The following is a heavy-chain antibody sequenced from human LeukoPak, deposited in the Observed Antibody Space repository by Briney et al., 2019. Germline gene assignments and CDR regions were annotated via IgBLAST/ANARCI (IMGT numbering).Heavy chain of an antibody. CDR1: GGSISSSSYY. CDR2: IYYSGST. J-gene: IGHJ3*02. D-gene: IGHD3-3*01. Sequence: SETLSLTCTVSGGSISSSSYYWGWIRQPPGKGLEWIGSIYYSGSTYYNPSLKSRVTISVDTSKNQFSLKLSSVTAADTAVYYCARLLTIFGGFDIWGQGTMVTVSS. CDR3: ARLLTIFGGFDI. V-gene: IGHV4-39*01.